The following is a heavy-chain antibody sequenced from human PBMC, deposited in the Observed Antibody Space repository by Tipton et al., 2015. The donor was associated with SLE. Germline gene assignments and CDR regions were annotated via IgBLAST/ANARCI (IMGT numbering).Heavy chain of an antibody. V-gene: IGHV3-23*01. J-gene: IGHJ4*02. CDR3: LKGASVVVEITNFDS. CDR1: GFTFNTYA. Sequence: GSLRLSCATSGFTFNTYAMTWVRQSPGKGLEWVAGISGGGSTIYYTATVKGRFFISRDNSKNVLWLQMESLRDDDTAVYYCLKGASVVVEITNFDSWGQGSLVTVSS. D-gene: IGHD2-21*01. CDR2: ISGGGSTI.